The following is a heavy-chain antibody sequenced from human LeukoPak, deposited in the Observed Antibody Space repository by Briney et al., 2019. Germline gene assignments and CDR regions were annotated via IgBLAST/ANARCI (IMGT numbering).Heavy chain of an antibody. CDR1: GGSIRSNNYY. CDR2: IYYSGST. J-gene: IGHJ4*02. CDR3: ANRMDTAMVRGYRGADY. V-gene: IGHV4-39*01. Sequence: PSETLSLTCTVSGGSIRSNNYYWDWIRQPPGKGLEWIGSIYYSGSTYYNPSLKSRVTISVDTSKNQFSLKLSSVTAADTAVYYCANRMDTAMVRGYRGADYWGQGTLVTVSS. D-gene: IGHD5-18*01.